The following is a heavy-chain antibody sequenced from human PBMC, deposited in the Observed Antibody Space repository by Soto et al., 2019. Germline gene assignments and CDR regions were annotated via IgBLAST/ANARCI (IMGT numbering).Heavy chain of an antibody. CDR3: ARKSSGWYYFDY. CDR2: VYYSGST. Sequence: SETLSLTCTVSGGSVSSSSYYWGWVRQPPGKGLEWIGSVYYSGSTYYNPSLESRVTISVDKSKNQFSLKLSSVTAADTAVYYCARKSSGWYYFDYWGQGTLVTVSS. V-gene: IGHV4-39*01. CDR1: GGSVSSSSYY. J-gene: IGHJ4*02. D-gene: IGHD6-19*01.